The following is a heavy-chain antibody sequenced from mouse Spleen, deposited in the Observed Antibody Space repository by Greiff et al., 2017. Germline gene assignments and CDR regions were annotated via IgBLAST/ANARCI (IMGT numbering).Heavy chain of an antibody. CDR2: ISSGGSYT. CDR1: GFTFSSYA. Sequence: DVMLVESGGGLVKPGGSLKLSCAASGFTFSSYAMSWVRQTPEKRLEWVATISSGGSYTYYPDSVKGRFTISRDNAKNTLYLQMSSLRSEDTAMYYCARHDYGSSPLSWFAYWGQGTLVTVSA. D-gene: IGHD1-1*01. V-gene: IGHV5-9-1*01. CDR3: ARHDYGSSPLSWFAY. J-gene: IGHJ3*01.